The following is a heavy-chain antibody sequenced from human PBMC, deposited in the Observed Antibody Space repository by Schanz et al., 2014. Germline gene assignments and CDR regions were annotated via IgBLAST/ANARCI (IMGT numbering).Heavy chain of an antibody. V-gene: IGHV1-18*01. D-gene: IGHD5-18*01. Sequence: QVQLVQSGAEVKKPGSSVRVSCKASGGTFSRLTFSWVRQAPGQGLEWMGWISPYNGNTNYAQKLQGRVTMTADTSTSTAYMELRSLRSDDTAVYYCARGPSQGYSYGHNIGAYYYGMDVWGQGTSXTVS. CDR1: GGTFSRLT. CDR3: ARGPSQGYSYGHNIGAYYYGMDV. J-gene: IGHJ6*02. CDR2: ISPYNGNT.